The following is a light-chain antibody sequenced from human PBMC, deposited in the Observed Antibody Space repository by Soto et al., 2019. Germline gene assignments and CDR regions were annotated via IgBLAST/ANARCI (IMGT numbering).Light chain of an antibody. CDR2: ANN. J-gene: IGLJ1*01. Sequence: QSVLTQPPSVSGAPGQRVTISCTGNSSNIGSPFDVHWYQHLPGTAPRLLIYANNNRPSGIPDRFSGSKSGTSATLGITGLQTGDEADYYCGTWDSSLSAEVFGTGTKLTVL. CDR1: SSNIGSPFD. V-gene: IGLV1-51*02. CDR3: GTWDSSLSAEV.